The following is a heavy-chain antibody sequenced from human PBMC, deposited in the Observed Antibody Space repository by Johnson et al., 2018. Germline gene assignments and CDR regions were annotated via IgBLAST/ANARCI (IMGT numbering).Heavy chain of an antibody. V-gene: IGHV3-11*01. CDR2: IGRSGETV. CDR1: GFPFSDYY. J-gene: IGHJ4*02. CDR3: SREARYRSDLGEGYFDY. D-gene: IGHD6-19*01. Sequence: VQLVESGGGLVTPGESLSPSCAASGFPFSDYYMSWIRQAPGKGLEWVSYIGRSGETVYSADFLGARFTISRDKAKNSLFLQMKTLKAADTAVYYCSREARYRSDLGEGYFDYWGQGTLVTVSS.